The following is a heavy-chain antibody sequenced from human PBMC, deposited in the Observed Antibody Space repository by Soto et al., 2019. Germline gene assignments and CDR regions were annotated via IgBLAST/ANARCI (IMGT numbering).Heavy chain of an antibody. Sequence: PSETLSLTCTVSSASLSNYYWSWIRQPAGKGLEWIGRIFPTGNTYYNPSFRSRLSLSIDRTRNQFFLSLSSMTAADKAVYYCVRGGGYDSFDFWGQGIQVTVSS. D-gene: IGHD2-15*01. CDR3: VRGGGYDSFDF. CDR2: IFPTGNT. J-gene: IGHJ4*02. CDR1: SASLSNYY. V-gene: IGHV4-4*07.